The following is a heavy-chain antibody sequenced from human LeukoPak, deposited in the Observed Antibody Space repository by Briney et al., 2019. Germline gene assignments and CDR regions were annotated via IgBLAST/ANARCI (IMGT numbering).Heavy chain of an antibody. D-gene: IGHD3-22*01. CDR1: GYTFTGCY. V-gene: IGHV1-2*02. J-gene: IGHJ4*02. CDR2: INPNSGGT. Sequence: GASVKVSCKASGYTFTGCYMHWVRPAPGQGLEWMGWINPNSGGTNYAQKFQGRVTMTRDTSISTAYMELSRLRSDDTAVYYCARKSLYDSSGYYYDYWGQGTLVTVSS. CDR3: ARKSLYDSSGYYYDY.